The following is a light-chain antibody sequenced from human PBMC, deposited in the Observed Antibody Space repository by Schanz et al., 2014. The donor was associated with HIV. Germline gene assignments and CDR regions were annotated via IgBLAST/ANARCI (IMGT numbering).Light chain of an antibody. CDR1: TSNIGKNY. J-gene: IGLJ2*01. V-gene: IGLV1-51*01. CDR2: DNS. CDR3: ATWDSFLNAVV. Sequence: QSVLTQPPSVSAAPGQKVTISCSGGTSNIGKNYVSWYQQLPGTAPKVLIYDNSKRPSGIPGRFSGSKSGTSATLDITGLQTGDEADYYCATWDSFLNAVVFGGGTKLTVL.